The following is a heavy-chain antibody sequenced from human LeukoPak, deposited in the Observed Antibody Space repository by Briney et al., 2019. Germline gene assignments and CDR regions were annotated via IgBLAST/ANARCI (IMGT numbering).Heavy chain of an antibody. CDR1: GGSISSFY. D-gene: IGHD5-18*01. J-gene: IGHJ4*02. CDR2: IYYSGST. V-gene: IGHV4-59*01. CDR3: ARGYREFDH. Sequence: SETLSLTCTVSGGSISSFYWSWIRQPPGKGLEWIGYIYYSGSTNYNPSLKSRVTISVDSSKNQFSLRLSSVTAADTAVYYCARGYREFDHWGQGTLVTVSS.